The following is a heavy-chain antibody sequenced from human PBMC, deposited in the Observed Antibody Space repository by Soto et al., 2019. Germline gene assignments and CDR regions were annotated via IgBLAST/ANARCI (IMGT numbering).Heavy chain of an antibody. V-gene: IGHV4-38-2*01. CDR2: MYHGGTT. Sequence: SETLSLTCAVSGYSISSGSYWGWIRQSPEMGLEWIVSMYHGGTTFYNPSLKSRVSMSMDTSKNQFSLKLTSVTAADTAIYYCAKVHIMVVAGSTFDYWGQGALVTVSS. J-gene: IGHJ4*02. D-gene: IGHD2-15*01. CDR1: GYSISSGSY. CDR3: AKVHIMVVAGSTFDY.